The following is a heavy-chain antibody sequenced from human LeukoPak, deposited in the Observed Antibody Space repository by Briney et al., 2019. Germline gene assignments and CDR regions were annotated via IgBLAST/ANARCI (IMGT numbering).Heavy chain of an antibody. CDR3: ARAGGLGVLV. CDR2: IIPILGIA. CDR1: FYTFTNSG. V-gene: IGHV1-69*04. J-gene: IGHJ4*02. D-gene: IGHD3-10*01. Sequence: SVKVSCKASFYTFTNSGLTWVRQAPGQGLEWMGRIIPILGIANYAQKFQGRVTITADKSTSTAYMELSSLRSEDTAVYYCARAGGLGVLVWGQGTLVTVSS.